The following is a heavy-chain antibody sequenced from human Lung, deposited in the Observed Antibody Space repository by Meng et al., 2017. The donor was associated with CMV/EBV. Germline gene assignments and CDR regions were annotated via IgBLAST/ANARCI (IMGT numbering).Heavy chain of an antibody. J-gene: IGHJ6*02. D-gene: IGHD3-3*01. CDR2: IDYSGGT. V-gene: IGHV4-39*02. Sequence: SXTXSLXXTVSGGSISSSSYYWGWIRQPPGKGLEWIGSIDYSGGTYYNPSLKSRVTISVDTSKNQFSLKLSSVTAADTAVYYCARDATIFGGGDPYYYGMDVXGQGXTVTVSS. CDR1: GGSISSSSYY. CDR3: ARDATIFGGGDPYYYGMDV.